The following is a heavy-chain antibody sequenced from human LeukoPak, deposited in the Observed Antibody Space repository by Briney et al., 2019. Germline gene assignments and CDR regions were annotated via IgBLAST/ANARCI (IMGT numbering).Heavy chain of an antibody. Sequence: NPSETLSLTCTVSGGSIGTYYWSWIRQSPGKGLEWIGYIYVTGTRYNPYLQSRVTISVDTSKNQFSLKLSSVTAADTAVYYCARDPSGSYFGFFDPWGQGTLVTVSS. D-gene: IGHD1-26*01. V-gene: IGHV4-59*01. CDR1: GGSIGTYY. J-gene: IGHJ5*02. CDR3: ARDPSGSYFGFFDP. CDR2: IYVTGT.